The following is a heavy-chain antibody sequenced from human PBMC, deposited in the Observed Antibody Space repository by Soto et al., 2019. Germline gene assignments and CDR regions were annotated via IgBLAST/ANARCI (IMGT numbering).Heavy chain of an antibody. CDR1: GGSISSSSYY. D-gene: IGHD1-7*01. J-gene: IGHJ4*02. Sequence: PSETLSLTCTVSGGSISSSSYYWGWIRQPPGKGLEWIGSIYYSGSTYYNPSLKSRVTISVDTSKNQFSLKLSSVTAADTAVYYCARTGRITGTIWGQGTLVTVSS. V-gene: IGHV4-39*01. CDR3: ARTGRITGTI. CDR2: IYYSGST.